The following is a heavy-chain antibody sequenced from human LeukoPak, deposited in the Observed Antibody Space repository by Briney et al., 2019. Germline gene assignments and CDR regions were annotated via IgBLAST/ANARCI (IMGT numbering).Heavy chain of an antibody. CDR2: IYHSGST. D-gene: IGHD6-13*01. V-gene: IGHV4-38-2*02. Sequence: PSETLSLTCTVSGGSISSYYWGWIRQPPGKGLEWIGSIYHSGSTYYNPSLKSRVTISVDTSKNQFSLKLSSVTAADTAVYYCARLAAAAHYYYYYMDVWGKGTTVTVSS. CDR1: GGSISSYY. J-gene: IGHJ6*03. CDR3: ARLAAAAHYYYYYMDV.